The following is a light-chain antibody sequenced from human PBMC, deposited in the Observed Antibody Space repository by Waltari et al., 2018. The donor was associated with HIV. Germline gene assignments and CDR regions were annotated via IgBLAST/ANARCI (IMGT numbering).Light chain of an antibody. V-gene: IGLV1-40*01. CDR1: MSNLGAGSA. CDR2: HNN. CDR3: QSYDGSLSGHWV. Sequence: QSTLTQPPSISGAPGQRITISCAGDMSNLGAGSAVHWYQQFPGTAPRLLIYHNNNRPSGVPDRFSGSKSGSSASLAITGLQTEDEADYYCQSYDGSLSGHWVFGGGTKLTVL. J-gene: IGLJ3*02.